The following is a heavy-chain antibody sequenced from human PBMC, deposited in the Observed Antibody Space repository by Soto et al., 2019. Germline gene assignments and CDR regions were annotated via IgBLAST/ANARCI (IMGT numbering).Heavy chain of an antibody. Sequence: QVQLQESGPGLVKPSQTLSLTCTVSGGSISSGGYYWSWIRQHPGKGLEWIGYIYYSGSTYYNPSLKRRVTISVDKYKNQFSLKLSSVTAADTAVYYCARRGWGHGMDVWGQGTTVTVS. J-gene: IGHJ6*02. CDR3: ARRGWGHGMDV. D-gene: IGHD6-19*01. V-gene: IGHV4-31*03. CDR1: GGSISSGGYY. CDR2: IYYSGST.